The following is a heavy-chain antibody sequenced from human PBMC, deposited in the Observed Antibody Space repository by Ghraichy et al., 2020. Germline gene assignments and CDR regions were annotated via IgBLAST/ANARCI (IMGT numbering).Heavy chain of an antibody. Sequence: ASVKVSCKAAGYSFIAYSIHWVRQAPGLGLEWMGWINPTSGDTNFAQHFQGRVTMTRDTSISTAYMELSRLTSDDTAVYYCARVEGSFNRWYGIRNYYFDYWGQGTLVAVSS. J-gene: IGHJ4*02. V-gene: IGHV1-2*02. CDR3: ARVEGSFNRWYGIRNYYFDY. D-gene: IGHD3-10*01. CDR2: INPTSGDT. CDR1: GYSFIAYS.